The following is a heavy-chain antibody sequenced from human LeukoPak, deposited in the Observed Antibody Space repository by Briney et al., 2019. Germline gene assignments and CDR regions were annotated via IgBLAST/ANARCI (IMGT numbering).Heavy chain of an antibody. CDR1: GFIFSSYA. V-gene: IGHV3-23*01. Sequence: GGSLRLSCAASGFIFSSYAMSWVRQAPGKGLEWVSTISGSGGSTYYADSVKGRFTISRDNSKNTVYLQMNSLRAEDTAVYYCAKGDTMIVVVSDYWGQGTLVTVSS. D-gene: IGHD3-22*01. CDR2: ISGSGGST. CDR3: AKGDTMIVVVSDY. J-gene: IGHJ4*02.